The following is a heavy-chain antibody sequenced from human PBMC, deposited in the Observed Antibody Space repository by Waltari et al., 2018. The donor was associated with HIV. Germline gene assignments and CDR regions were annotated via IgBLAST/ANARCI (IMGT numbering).Heavy chain of an antibody. V-gene: IGHV4-59*01. CDR3: ASYGGNSAFDY. Sequence: QVQLQESGPGLVKPSETLSLTCHVPGGSISSYYWSWIRQPPGKGLEWIGYIYYSGSTNYNPSLKSRVTISVDTSKNQFSLKLSSVTAADTAVYYCASYGGNSAFDYWGQGTLVTVSS. J-gene: IGHJ4*02. CDR2: IYYSGST. D-gene: IGHD4-17*01. CDR1: GGSISSYY.